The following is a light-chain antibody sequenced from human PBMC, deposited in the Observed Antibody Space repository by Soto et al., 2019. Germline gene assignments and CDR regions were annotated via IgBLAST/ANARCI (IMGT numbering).Light chain of an antibody. CDR2: GAS. V-gene: IGKV3-20*01. CDR1: QSVSNNY. Sequence: EIVLTQSPGTLSLSPGERATLSCRASQSVSNNYLAWYQQKPGQAPRLFIYGASNRATGIPDRFSGSGSGTVFTLTISRLEPEDFAVYYCQQYGSSGTFGQGTKVDIK. CDR3: QQYGSSGT. J-gene: IGKJ1*01.